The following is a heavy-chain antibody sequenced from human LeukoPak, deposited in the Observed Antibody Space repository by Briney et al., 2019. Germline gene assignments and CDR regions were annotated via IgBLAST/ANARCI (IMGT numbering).Heavy chain of an antibody. D-gene: IGHD3-22*01. Sequence: PSETLSLTCSVSGGSISSYYWGWIRQPPGKGLEWIGSIYYSGSTYYNPSLKSRVTISVDTSKNQFSLKLSSVTAADTAVYYCASGKTYYYDSSGYYSFDYWGQGTLVTVSS. CDR3: ASGKTYYYDSSGYYSFDY. V-gene: IGHV4-39*01. CDR1: GGSISSYY. J-gene: IGHJ4*02. CDR2: IYYSGST.